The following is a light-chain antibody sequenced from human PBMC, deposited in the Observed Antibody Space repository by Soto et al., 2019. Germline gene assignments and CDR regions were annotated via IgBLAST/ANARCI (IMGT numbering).Light chain of an antibody. CDR2: EVS. V-gene: IGLV2-8*01. CDR3: SSYAGSNNVV. Sequence: QSALTQPPSASGSPGQSVTISCTGTSSDIGGYNYVSWYQQHPGKAPKLMIYEVSKRPSGVPDRFSGSNSGNTASLTVSGRQSEDEDDDYCSSYAGSNNVVFGGGTKLTVL. J-gene: IGLJ2*01. CDR1: SSDIGGYNY.